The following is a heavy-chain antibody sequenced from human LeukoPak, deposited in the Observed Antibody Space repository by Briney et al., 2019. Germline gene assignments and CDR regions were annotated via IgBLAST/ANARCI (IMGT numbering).Heavy chain of an antibody. CDR3: AKDQGYDFWSGFDY. V-gene: IGHV3-23*01. J-gene: IGHJ4*02. CDR1: GFTFSNYA. Sequence: PGGSLRLSCAASGFTFSNYAMSWVRQAPGKGLEWVSAISGSGGSTYYADSVKGRFTISRDNSKNTLYLQMNSLRTEDTAVYYCAKDQGYDFWSGFDYWGQGTLVTVSS. D-gene: IGHD3-3*01. CDR2: ISGSGGST.